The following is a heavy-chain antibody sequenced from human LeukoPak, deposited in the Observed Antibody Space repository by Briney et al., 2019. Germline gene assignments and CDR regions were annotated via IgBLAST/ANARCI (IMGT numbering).Heavy chain of an antibody. D-gene: IGHD2-15*01. CDR2: IYHSGST. CDR1: GGSISSSNW. Sequence: SETLSLTCAVSGGSISSSNWWSWVRQPPGKRLEWIGEIYHSGSTNYNPSLKSRVTISVDTSKNQFSLKLSSVTAADTAVYYCARDTAALFDYWGQGTLVTVSS. J-gene: IGHJ4*02. CDR3: ARDTAALFDY. V-gene: IGHV4-4*02.